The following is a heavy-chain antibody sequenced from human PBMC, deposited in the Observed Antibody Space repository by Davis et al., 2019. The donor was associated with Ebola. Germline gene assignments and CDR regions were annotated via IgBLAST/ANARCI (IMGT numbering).Heavy chain of an antibody. CDR1: GGSFSGYS. CDR2: INHSGST. V-gene: IGHV4-34*01. D-gene: IGHD6-13*01. Sequence: PSETLSLTCAVYGGSFSGYSWSWIRQPPGKGLEWIGEINHSGSTNYNPSLKSRVTISVDTSKNQFSLKLSSVTAADTAVYYCARNLRYSSSWYLDYWGQGTLVTVSS. CDR3: ARNLRYSSSWYLDY. J-gene: IGHJ4*02.